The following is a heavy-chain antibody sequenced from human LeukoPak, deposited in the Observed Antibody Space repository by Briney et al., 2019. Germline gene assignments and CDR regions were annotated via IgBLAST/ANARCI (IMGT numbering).Heavy chain of an antibody. CDR2: IYYSGST. J-gene: IGHJ5*02. CDR1: GGXISDYH. CDR3: ARKVRSSLYNWFDP. V-gene: IGHV4-59*08. Sequence: PSETLSLTCTVSGGXISDYHCNWIRQPPGKTQEWLGSIYYSGSTSYNPSLKSRVTISVDTSKNQFSLNLNSVTAADTAVYYCARKVRSSLYNWFDPWGQGTLVTVSS. D-gene: IGHD6-6*01.